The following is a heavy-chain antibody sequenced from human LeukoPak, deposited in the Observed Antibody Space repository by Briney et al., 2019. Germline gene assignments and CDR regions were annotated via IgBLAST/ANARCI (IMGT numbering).Heavy chain of an antibody. CDR1: GYTFTGYY. D-gene: IGHD2-2*01. J-gene: IGHJ6*02. V-gene: IGHV1-2*04. CDR3: ERGDVVVQGRRGGDYLYGRGV. CDR2: INPNSGCT. Sequence: GASVMVSCKASGYTFTGYYMHWVRQAPGQGLEWMGWINPNSGCTNYAQKFQGWVTMTRDTSISTAYMELSRLRSDATAVYYCERGDVVVQGRRGGDYLYGRGVGGQGNRV.